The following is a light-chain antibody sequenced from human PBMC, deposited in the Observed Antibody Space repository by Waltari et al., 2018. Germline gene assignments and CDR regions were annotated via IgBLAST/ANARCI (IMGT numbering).Light chain of an antibody. CDR1: SGSLSTTSY. CDR3: ALYMGSGIWV. Sequence: QTVVTQEPSLSVSPGGTVTLTCALSSGSLSTTSYATWYQQTPGQAPRTLVYKANARSSWVPGRVSGSIRGNTAALTITGAQADDESDYYCALYMGSGIWVFGGGTRLTVL. V-gene: IGLV8-61*01. CDR2: KAN. J-gene: IGLJ3*02.